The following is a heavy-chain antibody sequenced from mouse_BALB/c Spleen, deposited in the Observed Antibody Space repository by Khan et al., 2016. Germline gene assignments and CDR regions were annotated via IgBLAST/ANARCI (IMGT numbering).Heavy chain of an antibody. CDR3: SKTTFDC. J-gene: IGHJ2*01. CDR2: IWSGGST. CDR1: GFSLTSYG. V-gene: IGHV2-4*01. Sequence: QVQLKESGPGLVQPSQSLSITCTVSGFSLTSYGVHWVRQPPGKGLEWLGVIWSGGSTDYNAAFISRLSISKDNSKSQVVFKMNSIQADDKAIFYWSKTTFDCWGQGTTLTVSS.